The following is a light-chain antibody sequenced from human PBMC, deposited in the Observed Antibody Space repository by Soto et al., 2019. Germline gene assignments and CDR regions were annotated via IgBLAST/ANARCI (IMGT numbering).Light chain of an antibody. Sequence: QSALTQPASVSGSPGQSITISCTGTSSDVGGYNYVSWYQQHPGKAPKLMIYDVSNRPSGVSNHFSGSKSGNTASLTISGLKDEDKAAYYYSSYTSSSTPLYVFGTGTKLTVL. CDR1: SSDVGGYNY. CDR3: SSYTSSSTPLYV. J-gene: IGLJ1*01. V-gene: IGLV2-14*01. CDR2: DVS.